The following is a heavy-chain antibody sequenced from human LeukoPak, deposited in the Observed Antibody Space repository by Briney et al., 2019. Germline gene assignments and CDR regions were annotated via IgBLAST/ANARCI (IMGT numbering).Heavy chain of an antibody. CDR1: GFTFSSYS. CDR3: ARDALGAARPRWFDP. J-gene: IGHJ5*02. Sequence: GGSLRLSCAASGFTFSSYSMTWVRQAPGKGLEWVSSISSSSSYIYYADSVKGRFTISRDNAKNSLYLQMNSLRAEDTAVYYCARDALGAARPRWFDPWGQGTLVTVSS. V-gene: IGHV3-21*01. CDR2: ISSSSSYI. D-gene: IGHD6-6*01.